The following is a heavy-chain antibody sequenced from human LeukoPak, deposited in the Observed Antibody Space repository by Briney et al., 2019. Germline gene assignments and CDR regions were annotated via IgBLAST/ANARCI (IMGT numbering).Heavy chain of an antibody. V-gene: IGHV1-2*02. CDR1: GYTFTGYY. D-gene: IGHD5-18*01. CDR2: INPNSGGT. J-gene: IGHJ4*02. CDR3: ARATEGYSYAYYFDY. Sequence: ASVKVSCKASGYTFTGYYMHWVRQAPGQGFEWMGWINPNSGGTNYAQKFQGRVTMTRDTSISTAYMELSRLRSDDTAVYYCARATEGYSYAYYFDYWGQGTLVTVSS.